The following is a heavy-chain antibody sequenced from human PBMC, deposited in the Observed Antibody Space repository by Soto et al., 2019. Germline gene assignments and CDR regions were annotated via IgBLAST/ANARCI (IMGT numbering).Heavy chain of an antibody. CDR1: GFTFSNSA. Sequence: SVKVSCKASGFTFSNSAVQWVRQSRGHRLEWIGWIVVGSGNTNYVQKFQDRFTITRDMSTSTAYMEVGILRSDDTAVYYCARSMYSTSAQLYYGMDVWGQGTTVTVSS. CDR2: IVVGSGNT. CDR3: ARSMYSTSAQLYYGMDV. V-gene: IGHV1-58*01. D-gene: IGHD6-6*01. J-gene: IGHJ6*02.